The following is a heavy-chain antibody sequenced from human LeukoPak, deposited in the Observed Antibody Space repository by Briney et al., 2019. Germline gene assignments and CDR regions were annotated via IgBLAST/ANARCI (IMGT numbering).Heavy chain of an antibody. CDR3: AKDRSPRGYSYGYFDY. V-gene: IGHV4-59*01. Sequence: SETLSLTCSVSGGSISSYYWSWIRQPPGKGPEWIGYINNSGSTNYDPSVKSRVTISVDTSKKQLSLRLSSVTTADTAVYYCAKDRSPRGYSYGYFDYWGQGILVTVSS. CDR2: INNSGST. D-gene: IGHD5-18*01. CDR1: GGSISSYY. J-gene: IGHJ4*02.